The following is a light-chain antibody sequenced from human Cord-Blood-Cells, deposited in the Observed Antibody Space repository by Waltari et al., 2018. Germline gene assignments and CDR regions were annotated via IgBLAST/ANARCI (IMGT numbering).Light chain of an antibody. CDR2: EVS. CDR1: SSDVGGYNY. J-gene: IGLJ3*02. Sequence: QSALTQPPSASGSPGQSVTISCTGTSSDVGGYNYVSWYQQHPGKAPKLMIYEVSTRPSGVPDRFSGSKSDNTASLTVSGLQAEDEADYYCSSYAGSNNLVFVGGTKLTVL. V-gene: IGLV2-8*01. CDR3: SSYAGSNNLV.